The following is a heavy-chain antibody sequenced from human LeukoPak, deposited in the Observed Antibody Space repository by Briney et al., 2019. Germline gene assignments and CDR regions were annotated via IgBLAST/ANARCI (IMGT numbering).Heavy chain of an antibody. CDR3: AREYYYDSTGYYYVAFDI. D-gene: IGHD3-22*01. V-gene: IGHV1-2*02. Sequence: ASVKVSCKASGYTFTSYGISWVRQAPGQGLEWMGWINPNSGGTNYAQKFQGRVTMTRDTSISTAYMELSSLRSEDTAVYYCAREYYYDSTGYYYVAFDIWGQGTMVTVSS. J-gene: IGHJ3*02. CDR1: GYTFTSYG. CDR2: INPNSGGT.